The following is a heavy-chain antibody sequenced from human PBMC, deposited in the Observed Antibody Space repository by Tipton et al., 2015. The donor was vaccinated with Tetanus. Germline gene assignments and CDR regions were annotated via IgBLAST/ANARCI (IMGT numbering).Heavy chain of an antibody. J-gene: IGHJ4*02. Sequence: SLRLSCAASGFTFDEHAMHWVRQAPGKGLEWVASVSGRSTYTYYADSVRGRFTISRDNAKNSLYLQMNSLRAEDTAVYYCARDHSALGGYYFDNWGQGTLVTVSS. D-gene: IGHD1-26*01. V-gene: IGHV3-21*03. CDR1: GFTFDEHA. CDR2: VSGRSTYT. CDR3: ARDHSALGGYYFDN.